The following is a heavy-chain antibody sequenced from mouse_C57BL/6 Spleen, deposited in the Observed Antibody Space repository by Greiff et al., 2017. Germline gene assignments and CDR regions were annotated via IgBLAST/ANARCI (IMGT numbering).Heavy chain of an antibody. CDR3: ARRDPRRYSMDY. V-gene: IGHV8-12*01. J-gene: IGHJ4*01. CDR1: GFSLSTSGMG. CDR2: IYWDDDK. Sequence: QVTLKESGPGLLQPSQTLSLTCSFSGFSLSTSGMGVCWIRQPSGKGLAWLAHIYWDDDKRYNPSLKSRLTISKDTSRNQVFLKITSVDTADTATYDCARRDPRRYSMDYWGQGTSVTVSS.